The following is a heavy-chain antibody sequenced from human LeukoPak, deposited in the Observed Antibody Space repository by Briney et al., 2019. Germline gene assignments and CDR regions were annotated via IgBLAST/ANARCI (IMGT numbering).Heavy chain of an antibody. Sequence: SVKVSCKASGGTFSSYAISWVRQGPGQGLEWMGRIVPIFGAANYAQKFQGRVTITTDESTSTAYMELSSLRSEDTAVYYCARDLSSAIVGYYYYMDVWGKGPTVTVSS. J-gene: IGHJ6*03. CDR3: ARDLSSAIVGYYYYMDV. CDR2: IVPIFGAA. V-gene: IGHV1-69*05. CDR1: GGTFSSYA. D-gene: IGHD2-21*01.